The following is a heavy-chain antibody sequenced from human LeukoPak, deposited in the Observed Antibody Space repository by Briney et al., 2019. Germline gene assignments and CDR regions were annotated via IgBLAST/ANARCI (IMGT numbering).Heavy chain of an antibody. CDR3: ARYLQGVGGKGD. J-gene: IGHJ4*02. V-gene: IGHV4-61*01. CDR1: GTSVGSDNSH. CDR2: TYQGGDN. D-gene: IGHD1-26*01. Sequence: PSETLSLTGTVSGTSVGSDNSHWSWIRQPPGKGLEWIGHTYQGGDNHYDPSLKSRLYISIDTSKNQFSLRLGSVTAADTAVYYCARYLQGVGGKGDWGQGSLVTVSS.